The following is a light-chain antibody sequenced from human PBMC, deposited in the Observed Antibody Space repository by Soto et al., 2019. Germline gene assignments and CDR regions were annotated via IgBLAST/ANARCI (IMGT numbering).Light chain of an antibody. V-gene: IGLV2-8*01. Sequence: QSVLTQPASVSGSPGQSITISCSGTSSDIGAYDYVSWYQQHPGRAPKLMIYEVSKRPSGVPDRFSGSKSGNTASLTVSGLQAEDEADYYCSSYAGNNIHYVFGTGTKATVL. CDR2: EVS. CDR3: SSYAGNNIHYV. CDR1: SSDIGAYDY. J-gene: IGLJ1*01.